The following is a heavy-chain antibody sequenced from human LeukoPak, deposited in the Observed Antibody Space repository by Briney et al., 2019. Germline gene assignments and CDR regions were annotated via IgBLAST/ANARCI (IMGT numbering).Heavy chain of an antibody. CDR1: GFTFDDYG. V-gene: IGHV3-20*04. Sequence: GGSLRLSCAASGFTFDDYGMSWVRQAPGKGLEWVSGINWNGGSTGYADSVKGRFTISRDNTKHSLHLQMNSLRVEDTALYYCARGYNYYMDVWGKGTTVTVSS. CDR2: INWNGGST. D-gene: IGHD5-12*01. J-gene: IGHJ6*03. CDR3: ARGYNYYMDV.